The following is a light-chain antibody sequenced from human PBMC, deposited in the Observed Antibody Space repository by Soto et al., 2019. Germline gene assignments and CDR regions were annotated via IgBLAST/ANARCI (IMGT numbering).Light chain of an antibody. Sequence: SLVTQSPGTLSLSQGDRATRSCRASQTISSNYLAWYQQKLGQAPRLLIFDASRRATGIPDRFSGSGSGTDFTLTITRLESEDFAVYYCQQYSRTPRTFGQGTKVDIK. CDR3: QQYSRTPRT. J-gene: IGKJ1*01. CDR2: DAS. CDR1: QTISSNY. V-gene: IGKV3-20*01.